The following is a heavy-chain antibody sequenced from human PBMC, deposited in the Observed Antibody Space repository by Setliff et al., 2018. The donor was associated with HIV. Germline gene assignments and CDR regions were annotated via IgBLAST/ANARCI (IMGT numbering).Heavy chain of an antibody. CDR2: ISPQNGDR. V-gene: IGHV1-2*02. Sequence: GASVKVSCKVSGYTHSELSMHWVRQAPGKGLEWMGWISPQNGDRKIPQRFRGRVRMTLDTSISTAYLEIPRLTSDDAAVYYCARPRVFDSFDVWGQGTLVTVSS. J-gene: IGHJ3*01. CDR3: ARPRVFDSFDV. CDR1: GYTHSELS.